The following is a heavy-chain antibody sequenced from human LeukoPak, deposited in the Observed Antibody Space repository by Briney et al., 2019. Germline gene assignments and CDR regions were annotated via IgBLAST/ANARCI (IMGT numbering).Heavy chain of an antibody. V-gene: IGHV4-59*01. D-gene: IGHD6-19*01. Sequence: SETLSLTCTVSGGSISSYYWSWIRQPPGKGLEWIGYIYYSGSTNYNPSLKGRVTISVDTSKNQFSLKLSSVTAADTAVYYCARPSSSGWYPFDYWGQGTLVTVSS. J-gene: IGHJ4*02. CDR3: ARPSSSGWYPFDY. CDR1: GGSISSYY. CDR2: IYYSGST.